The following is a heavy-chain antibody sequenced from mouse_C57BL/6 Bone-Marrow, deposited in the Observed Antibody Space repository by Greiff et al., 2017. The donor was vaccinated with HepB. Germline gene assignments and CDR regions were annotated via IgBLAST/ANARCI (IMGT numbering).Heavy chain of an antibody. CDR3: ARRGYGNLYAMDY. CDR1: GYTFTDHT. CDR2: IYPRDGST. J-gene: IGHJ4*01. D-gene: IGHD2-10*02. V-gene: IGHV1-78*01. Sequence: VQLQQSDAELVKPGASVKISCKVSGYTFTDHTIHWMKQRPEQGLEWIGYIYPRDGSTKYNEKFKGKATLTADKSSSTAYMQLNSLTSEDSAVYVCARRGYGNLYAMDYWGQGTSVTVSS.